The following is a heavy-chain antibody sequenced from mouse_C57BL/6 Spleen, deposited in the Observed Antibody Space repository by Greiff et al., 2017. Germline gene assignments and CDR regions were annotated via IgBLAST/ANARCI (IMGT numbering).Heavy chain of an antibody. Sequence: VKVVESGPELVKPGASVKISCKASGYAFSSSWMNWVKQRPGKGLEWIGRIYPGDGDTNYNGKFKGKATLTADKSSSTAYMQLSSLTSEDSAVYFCARYDGYWGQGTTLTVSS. D-gene: IGHD2-12*01. CDR3: ARYDGY. CDR2: IYPGDGDT. J-gene: IGHJ2*01. CDR1: GYAFSSSW. V-gene: IGHV1-82*01.